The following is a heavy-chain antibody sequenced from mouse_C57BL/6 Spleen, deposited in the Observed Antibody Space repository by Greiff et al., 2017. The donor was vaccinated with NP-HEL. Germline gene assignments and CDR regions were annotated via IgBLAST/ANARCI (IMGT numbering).Heavy chain of an antibody. CDR2: ISSGGSYT. CDR3: ASAYYYGSSYGYFDV. D-gene: IGHD1-1*01. V-gene: IGHV5-6*01. Sequence: EVHLVESGGDLVKPGGSLKLSCAASGFTFSSYGMSWVRQTPDKRLEWVATISSGGSYTYYPDSVKGRFTISRDNAKNTLYLQMSSLKSEDTAMYYCASAYYYGSSYGYFDVWGTGTTVTVSS. J-gene: IGHJ1*03. CDR1: GFTFSSYG.